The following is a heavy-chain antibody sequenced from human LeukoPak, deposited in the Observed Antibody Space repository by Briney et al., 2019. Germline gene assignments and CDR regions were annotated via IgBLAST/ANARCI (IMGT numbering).Heavy chain of an antibody. CDR1: GGTFSSYA. CDR2: IIPIFGTA. D-gene: IGHD3-10*01. CDR3: ARGGELRPSQGLDP. V-gene: IGHV1-69*05. Sequence: SVKVSCKASGGTFSSYAISWVRQAPGQGLEWMGGIIPIFGTANYAQNFQGRVTVTRDTSTRTVYLELTSLTSEDTAVYYCARGGELRPSQGLDPWGQGTLVTVSS. J-gene: IGHJ5*02.